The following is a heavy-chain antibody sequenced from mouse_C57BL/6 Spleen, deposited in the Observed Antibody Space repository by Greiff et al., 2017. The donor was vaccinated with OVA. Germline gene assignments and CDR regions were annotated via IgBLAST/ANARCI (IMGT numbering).Heavy chain of an antibody. V-gene: IGHV1-69*01. CDR2: IDPSDSYT. CDR3: ARKIYWYFDV. CDR1: GYTFTSYW. J-gene: IGHJ1*03. Sequence: VQLQQPGAELVKPGASVKLSCKASGYTFTSYWMHWVKQRPGRGLEWIGEIDPSDSYTNYNQKFKGKSTLTVDKSSSTAYMQLSSLTSEDSAVYYCARKIYWYFDVWGTGTTVTVSS.